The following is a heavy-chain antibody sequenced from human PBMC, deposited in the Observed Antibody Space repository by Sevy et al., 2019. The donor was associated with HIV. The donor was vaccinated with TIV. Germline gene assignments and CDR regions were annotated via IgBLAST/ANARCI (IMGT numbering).Heavy chain of an antibody. Sequence: GGSLRLSCAASGFSFDDYAMTWVRQAPGKGLEWVSVISGPGLSTYYADSVKGRFTISRDNSKNTLYLQMNSLRADDTATYYCAKALNPALESMIEVVLRTLKGFDVWGQGTMVTVSS. CDR3: AKALNPALESMIEVVLRTLKGFDV. CDR1: GFSFDDYA. V-gene: IGHV3-23*01. CDR2: ISGPGLST. J-gene: IGHJ3*01. D-gene: IGHD3-22*01.